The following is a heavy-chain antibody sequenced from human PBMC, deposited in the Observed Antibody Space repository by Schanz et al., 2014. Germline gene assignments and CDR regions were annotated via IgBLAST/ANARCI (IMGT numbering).Heavy chain of an antibody. V-gene: IGHV1-46*01. Sequence: QVQLVQSGAEVKKPGDSVTVSCKVSGFIFTGYFIHWIRQAPGQGLEWMGIINPTGGSTSYAQRFQGRVTVTRDTSTSTVYMELSSLRSEDTAVYYCASALTTWGGMDVWGQGTTVTVSS. J-gene: IGHJ6*02. CDR1: GFIFTGYF. D-gene: IGHD4-4*01. CDR2: INPTGGST. CDR3: ASALTTWGGMDV.